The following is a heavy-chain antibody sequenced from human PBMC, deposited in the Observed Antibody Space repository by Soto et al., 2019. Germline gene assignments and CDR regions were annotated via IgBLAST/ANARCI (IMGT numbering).Heavy chain of an antibody. CDR2: ISWNSGSI. Sequence: EVQLVESGGGLVQPGRSLRLSCAASGFTFDDYAMHWVRQAPGKGLEWVSGISWNSGSIGYADSVKGRFTISRDNAKNSLYLQMNSLRAEDTALYYCAKDTRESLKAPVIAAAGPFDYWGQGTLVTVSS. D-gene: IGHD6-13*01. CDR3: AKDTRESLKAPVIAAAGPFDY. J-gene: IGHJ4*02. V-gene: IGHV3-9*01. CDR1: GFTFDDYA.